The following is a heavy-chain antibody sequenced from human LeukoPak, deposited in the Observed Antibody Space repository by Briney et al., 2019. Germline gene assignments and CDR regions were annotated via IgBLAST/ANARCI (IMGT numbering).Heavy chain of an antibody. CDR2: INHSGST. V-gene: IGHV4-39*07. J-gene: IGHJ4*02. Sequence: PSETLSLTCTVSSGSIWNSDYYWGWIRQPPGKGLEWIGEINHSGSTNYNPSLKSRVTISVDTSKNQFSLKLSSVTAADTAVYYCATGNSWYLRYWGQGTLVTVSS. CDR3: ATGNSWYLRY. CDR1: SGSIWNSDYY. D-gene: IGHD6-13*01.